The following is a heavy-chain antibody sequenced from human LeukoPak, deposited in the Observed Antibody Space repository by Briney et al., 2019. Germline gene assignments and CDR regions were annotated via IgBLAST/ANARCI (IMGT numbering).Heavy chain of an antibody. CDR2: ISYDGSDK. J-gene: IGHJ6*02. CDR1: GFTFSSYG. CDR3: ARARGVTVLYYYYGMDV. D-gene: IGHD2-21*02. Sequence: GRSLRLSCAASGFTFSSYGMHWVRQAPGKGLEWVAVISYDGSDKHYADSVKGRFTISRDNSRNTLYLQMNSLRADDTAVYYCARARGVTVLYYYYGMDVWGQGTTVTVSS. V-gene: IGHV3-30*03.